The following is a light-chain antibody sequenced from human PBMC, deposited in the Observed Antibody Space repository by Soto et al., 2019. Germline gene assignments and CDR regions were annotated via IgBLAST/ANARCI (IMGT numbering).Light chain of an antibody. Sequence: DIQMTQSPSALSASVGDRVTITCRASQSISNWLAWYQQKPGKAPKLLIYDASSLEIGVPSRFSGSGSGTQFTLTISSQQPDDFATYYCQQYHIYSFGQGPRWKSN. J-gene: IGKJ1*01. CDR3: QQYHIYS. V-gene: IGKV1-5*01. CDR1: QSISNW. CDR2: DAS.